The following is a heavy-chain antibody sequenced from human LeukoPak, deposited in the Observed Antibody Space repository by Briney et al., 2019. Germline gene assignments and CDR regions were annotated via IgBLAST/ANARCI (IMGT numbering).Heavy chain of an antibody. D-gene: IGHD7-27*01. V-gene: IGHV3-30*18. CDR2: ISYDGSNK. J-gene: IGHJ4*02. Sequence: PGGSLRLSCAVSGFTFSSYGMHWVRQAPGKGLEWVAVISYDGSNKFHVDSVKGRFTISRDNSKNTLYLQMNSLRAEDTAVYYCAKARDRNHWGLLDYWGQGTLVTVSS. CDR3: AKARDRNHWGLLDY. CDR1: GFTFSSYG.